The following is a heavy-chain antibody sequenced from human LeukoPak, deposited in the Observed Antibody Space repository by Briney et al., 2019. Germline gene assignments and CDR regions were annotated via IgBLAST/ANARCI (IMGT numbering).Heavy chain of an antibody. CDR3: ARDFYSSGWYPAFDY. V-gene: IGHV4-38-2*02. J-gene: IGHJ4*02. D-gene: IGHD6-19*01. CDR1: GYSISSGYY. Sequence: SETLSLTCTVSGYSISSGYYWGWIRQPPGKGLEWIGSIYHSGSTYYNPSLKSRVTISVDTSKNQFSLKLSSVTAADTAVYYCARDFYSSGWYPAFDYWGQGTLVTVSS. CDR2: IYHSGST.